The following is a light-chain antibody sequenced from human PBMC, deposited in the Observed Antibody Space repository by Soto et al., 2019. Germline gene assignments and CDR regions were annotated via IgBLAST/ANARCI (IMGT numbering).Light chain of an antibody. CDR3: QQYGSSPPIT. CDR1: QSVSSY. CDR2: DAS. Sequence: EIVLTQSPVTLSLSPGERATVSCSASQSVSSYLAWYQQKPGQAPRLLIYDASNRATGIPARFSGSGSGTDFTLTISRLEPEDFAVYYCQQYGSSPPITFGQGTRLEIK. V-gene: IGKV3-20*01. J-gene: IGKJ5*01.